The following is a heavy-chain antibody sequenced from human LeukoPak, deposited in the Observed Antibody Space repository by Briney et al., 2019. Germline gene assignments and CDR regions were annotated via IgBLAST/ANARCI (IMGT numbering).Heavy chain of an antibody. CDR3: ARHGGGGESYPRVFDY. CDR1: GGSISPYY. J-gene: IGHJ4*02. Sequence: PSETLSLTCTVSGGSISPYYWSWIWQPPGKGLEWIGYIYYSGSTSYNPSLKSRVTISVDTSKNQFSLKLSSVTAADTAVYYCARHGGGGESYPRVFDYWGRGNLVTVSS. V-gene: IGHV4-59*08. D-gene: IGHD1-26*01. CDR2: IYYSGST.